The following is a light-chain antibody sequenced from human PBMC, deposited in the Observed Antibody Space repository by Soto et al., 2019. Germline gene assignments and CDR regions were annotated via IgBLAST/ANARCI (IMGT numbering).Light chain of an antibody. CDR3: QQYGSSPRT. V-gene: IGKV3-20*01. CDR2: GAS. J-gene: IGKJ1*01. Sequence: EIVLTQSPGTLSLSPGERATLSCRASQSVGSSYLAWYQQKPGQAPRLLIYGASSRATGIPDRFSGSGSGTDFTLTISRLEPEDFAVCYCQQYGSSPRTFGQGTQVDIK. CDR1: QSVGSSY.